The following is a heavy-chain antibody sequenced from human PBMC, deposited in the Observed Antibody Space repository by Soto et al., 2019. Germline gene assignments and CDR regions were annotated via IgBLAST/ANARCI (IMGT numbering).Heavy chain of an antibody. CDR3: ARLYCRGGTCYPFDAFDI. CDR1: GFIFSSYT. CDR2: ISSTSNYV. Sequence: GGSLRLSCAASGFIFSSYTMNWVRQAPGKGLEWVSSISSTSNYVYYADSVKGRATISSDNAKNSLYLQMNSLRAEDTAVYYCARLYCRGGTCYPFDAFDIWGQGTMVTVSS. D-gene: IGHD2-15*01. J-gene: IGHJ3*02. V-gene: IGHV3-21*01.